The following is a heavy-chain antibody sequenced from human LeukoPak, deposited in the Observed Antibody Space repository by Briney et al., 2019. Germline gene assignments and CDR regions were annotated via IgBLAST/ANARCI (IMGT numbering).Heavy chain of an antibody. CDR1: GGSISSGPYY. D-gene: IGHD3-10*01. CDR3: ARGRITMVRGAPLWFDP. CDR2: INHSGST. Sequence: SETLSLTCTVSGGSISSGPYYWGWIRQPPGKGLEWIGEINHSGSTNYNSSLKSRVTISVDTSKNQFSLKLSSVTAADTAVYYCARGRITMVRGAPLWFDPWGQGTLVTVSS. J-gene: IGHJ5*02. V-gene: IGHV4-39*07.